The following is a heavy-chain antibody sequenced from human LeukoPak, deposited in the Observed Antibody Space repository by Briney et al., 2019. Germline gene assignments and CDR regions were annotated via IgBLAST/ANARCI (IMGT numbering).Heavy chain of an antibody. Sequence: PGGSLRLSCAASGFTFSSYWMSWVRQAPGKGLEWVSAISGSGGSTYYADSVKGRFTISRDNSKNTLYLQMNSLRAEDTAVYYCAKSGIAVAPVLYYFDYWGQGTLVTVSS. V-gene: IGHV3-23*01. CDR1: GFTFSSYW. CDR3: AKSGIAVAPVLYYFDY. CDR2: ISGSGGST. J-gene: IGHJ4*02. D-gene: IGHD6-19*01.